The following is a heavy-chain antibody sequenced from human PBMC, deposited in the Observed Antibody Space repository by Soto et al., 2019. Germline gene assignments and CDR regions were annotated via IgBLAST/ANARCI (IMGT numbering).Heavy chain of an antibody. V-gene: IGHV3-74*01. CDR3: AKDYGSGSYYSSYYYYYMDV. CDR2: INSDGSST. D-gene: IGHD3-10*01. CDR1: GFTFSSYW. Sequence: EVQLVESGGGLVQPGGSLRLSCAASGFTFSSYWMHWVRQAPGKGLVWVSRINSDGSSTSYADSVKGRFTISRDNAKNTLYLQMNSLRAEDTAVYYCAKDYGSGSYYSSYYYYYMDVWGKGTTVTVSS. J-gene: IGHJ6*03.